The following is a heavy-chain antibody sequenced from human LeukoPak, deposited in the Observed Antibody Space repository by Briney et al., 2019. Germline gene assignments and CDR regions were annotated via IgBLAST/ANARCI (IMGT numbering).Heavy chain of an antibody. V-gene: IGHV3-33*01. Sequence: GGSLRLSCAASGFTFSSYGMHWVRQAPGKGLEWVAVIWYDGSNKYYADSVKGRFTISRDNSKNTLYLQMNSLRAEDTAVYYCARDLRDYYDDSSGYPDYWGQGTLVTVSS. CDR1: GFTFSSYG. D-gene: IGHD3-22*01. CDR2: IWYDGSNK. CDR3: ARDLRDYYDDSSGYPDY. J-gene: IGHJ4*02.